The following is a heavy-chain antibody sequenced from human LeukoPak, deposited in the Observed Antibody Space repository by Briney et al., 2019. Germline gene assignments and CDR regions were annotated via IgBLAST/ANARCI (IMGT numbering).Heavy chain of an antibody. D-gene: IGHD3-9*01. J-gene: IGHJ4*02. CDR2: ISYDGSNK. CDR1: GFTFSSYG. Sequence: GRSLRLSCAASGFTFSSYGMHWVRQAPGKGLEWVAVISYDGSNKYYADSVKGRFTISRDNSKNTLYLQMNGLRAEDTAVYYCAKDQDVRYILSPGVNWGQGTLVTVSS. V-gene: IGHV3-30*18. CDR3: AKDQDVRYILSPGVN.